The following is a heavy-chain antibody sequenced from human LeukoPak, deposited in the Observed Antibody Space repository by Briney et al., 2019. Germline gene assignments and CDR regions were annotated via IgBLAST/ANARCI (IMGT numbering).Heavy chain of an antibody. CDR1: GGSFSGYY. Sequence: SETLSLTCAVYGGSFSGYYWSWIRQPPGKGLEWIGEINHSGSTNYNPSLKSRVTISVDTSKNQFSLKLSSVTATDTAVYYCARRRIHPLGYCSSTSCYRSDAFDIWGQGTMVTVSS. V-gene: IGHV4-34*01. CDR2: INHSGST. CDR3: ARRRIHPLGYCSSTSCYRSDAFDI. J-gene: IGHJ3*02. D-gene: IGHD2-2*02.